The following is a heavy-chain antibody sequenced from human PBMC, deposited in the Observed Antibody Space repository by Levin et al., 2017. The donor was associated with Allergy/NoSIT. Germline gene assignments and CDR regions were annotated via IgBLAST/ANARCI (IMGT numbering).Heavy chain of an antibody. CDR2: ISSSSSYT. J-gene: IGHJ5*02. D-gene: IGHD7-27*01. CDR3: ARGGRLTGQNWFDP. CDR1: GFTFSDYY. Sequence: PGGSLRLSCAASGFTFSDYYMSWIRQAPGKGLEWVSYISSSSSYTNYADSVKGRFTISRDNAKNSLYLQMNSLRAEDTAVYYCARGGRLTGQNWFDPWGQGTLVTVSS. V-gene: IGHV3-11*05.